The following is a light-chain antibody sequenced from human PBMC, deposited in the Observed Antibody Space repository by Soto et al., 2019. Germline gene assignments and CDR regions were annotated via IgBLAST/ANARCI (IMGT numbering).Light chain of an antibody. CDR3: QQYRSDLNT. J-gene: IGKJ2*01. V-gene: IGKV1-5*03. CDR2: KAS. Sequence: DIHMTQSPSTLSASVGDRITITCRASQDVSQWLAWYQHKPGKAPKLLIYKASTLESGVSSRFSGRGSGTEFPLTIRDLQPDDFATYYGQQYRSDLNTFGQGTKLEIK. CDR1: QDVSQW.